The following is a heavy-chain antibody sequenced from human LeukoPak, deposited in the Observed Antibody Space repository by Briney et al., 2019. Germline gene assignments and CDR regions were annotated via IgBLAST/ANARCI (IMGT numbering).Heavy chain of an antibody. J-gene: IGHJ4*02. V-gene: IGHV1-18*01. CDR1: GYTFTSYG. CDR2: ITAYHVNT. CDR3: ARDGFYYDSSGYSDY. Sequence: ASVKVSCKASGYTFTSYGIRWVRQAPGQGLEWRGWITAYHVNTNSPQKLQVRVTMTTDTSTSTPYLELRSLRSDDTAVYYCARDGFYYDSSGYSDYWGQGTLVTVSS. D-gene: IGHD3-22*01.